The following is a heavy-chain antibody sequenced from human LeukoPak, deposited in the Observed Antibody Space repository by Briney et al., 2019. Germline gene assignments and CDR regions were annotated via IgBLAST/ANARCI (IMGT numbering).Heavy chain of an antibody. V-gene: IGHV7-4-1*02. CDR2: INPNTGNP. CDR3: AKEGSGSSLEY. CDR1: GYTFTNSG. Sequence: ASVKVSCKASGYTFTNSGLSWVRQAPGQGLEWMGWINPNTGNPTYAQGFAGRFVFSLDTSVSTTYLQISSLKVEDTAMYYCAKEGSGSSLEYWGQGTLVTVSS. D-gene: IGHD6-6*01. J-gene: IGHJ4*02.